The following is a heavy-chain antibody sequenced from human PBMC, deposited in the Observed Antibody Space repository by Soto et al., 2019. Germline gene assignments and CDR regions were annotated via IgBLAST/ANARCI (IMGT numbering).Heavy chain of an antibody. CDR1: GGSFSGYY. CDR2: INHSGST. V-gene: IGHV4-34*01. Sequence: QVRLQQWGAGLLKPSETLSLTCAVYGGSFSGYYWSWIRQPPGKGLEWIGEINHSGSTNYNPSLKSRVTISVDTSKNQFSLKLSSVTAADTAVYYCARRGIAAAGGKYFQHWGQGTLVTVSS. CDR3: ARRGIAAAGGKYFQH. D-gene: IGHD6-13*01. J-gene: IGHJ1*01.